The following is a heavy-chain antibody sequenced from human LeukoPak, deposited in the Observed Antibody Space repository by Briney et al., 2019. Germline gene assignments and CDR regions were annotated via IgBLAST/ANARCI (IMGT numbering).Heavy chain of an antibody. Sequence: SQTLSLTCTVSGGSISSGGYYWSWIRQHPGKGLEWIGYIYYSGSTYYNPSLKSRVTISVDTSKNRFSLKLSSVTAADTAVYYCAREDRGVFDYWGQGTLVTVSS. CDR3: AREDRGVFDY. V-gene: IGHV4-31*03. CDR1: GGSISSGGYY. D-gene: IGHD3-10*01. J-gene: IGHJ4*02. CDR2: IYYSGST.